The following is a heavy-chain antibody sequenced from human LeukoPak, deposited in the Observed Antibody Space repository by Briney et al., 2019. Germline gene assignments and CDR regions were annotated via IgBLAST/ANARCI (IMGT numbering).Heavy chain of an antibody. CDR2: INHSGST. D-gene: IGHD3-16*01. CDR3: ARDLSLYSPPDY. Sequence: KASETLSLTCAVYGGSFSGYYWSWIRQPPGKGLEWIGEINHSGSTNYNPSLKSRVTISVDTSKNQFSLKLSSVTAADTAVYYCARDLSLYSPPDYWGQGTLVTVSS. V-gene: IGHV4-34*01. J-gene: IGHJ4*02. CDR1: GGSFSGYY.